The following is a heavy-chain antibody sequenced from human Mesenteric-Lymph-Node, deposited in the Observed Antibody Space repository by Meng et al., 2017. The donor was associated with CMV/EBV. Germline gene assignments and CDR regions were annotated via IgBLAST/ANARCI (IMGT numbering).Heavy chain of an antibody. CDR1: GGTFSSYA. D-gene: IGHD3-3*01. Sequence: SVKVSCKASGGTFSSYAISWVRQAPGQGLEWMGGIIPILGIANYAQKFQGRVTITADKSTSTAYMELSSLRSEDTAVYYCARGTIFGSHYYYGMDVWGQGTTVTVSS. CDR2: IIPILGIA. CDR3: ARGTIFGSHYYYGMDV. V-gene: IGHV1-69*10. J-gene: IGHJ6*02.